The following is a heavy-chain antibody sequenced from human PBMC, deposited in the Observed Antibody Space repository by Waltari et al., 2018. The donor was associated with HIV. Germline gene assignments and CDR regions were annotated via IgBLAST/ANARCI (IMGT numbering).Heavy chain of an antibody. Sequence: QVQLEQSRAETKKPGSSVKVSCKASGGAFNTFAFTWLRQAPGQGLQWGGGFNPIFGERKNEQICQDRLTRTADAATGTVYMELRSLSSDDTAIYYCARSDFGELVRGQRAFDVWGQGTMV. V-gene: IGHV1-69*01. CDR3: ARSDFGELVRGQRAFDV. D-gene: IGHD3-10*01. CDR1: GGAFNTFA. J-gene: IGHJ3*01. CDR2: FNPIFGER.